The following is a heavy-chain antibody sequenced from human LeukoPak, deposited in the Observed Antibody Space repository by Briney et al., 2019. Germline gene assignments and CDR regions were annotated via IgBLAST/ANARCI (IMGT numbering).Heavy chain of an antibody. V-gene: IGHV1-18*01. CDR1: GYTFTSYG. CDR3: ARGRAGNYYDSSGYY. D-gene: IGHD3-22*01. Sequence: ASVKVSCKASGYTFTSYGISWVRQAPGQGLEWMGWISAYNGNTNYAQKLQGRVTMTTDASTSTAYMELRSLRSDDTAVYYCARGRAGNYYDSSGYYWGQGTLVTVSS. J-gene: IGHJ4*02. CDR2: ISAYNGNT.